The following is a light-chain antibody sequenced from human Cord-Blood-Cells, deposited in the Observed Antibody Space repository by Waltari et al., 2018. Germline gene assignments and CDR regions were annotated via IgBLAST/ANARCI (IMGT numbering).Light chain of an antibody. CDR1: SSHVGGYNY. V-gene: IGLV2-14*01. CDR2: DVS. J-gene: IGLJ2*01. Sequence: QSALTQPASVSGSPGQSITIPCTGTSSHVGGYNYVSCYQQHPGKAPKLMIYDVSKRPSGVSNRFSGSKSGNTASLTISGLQAEDEADYYCSSYTSSSVVFGGGTKLTVL. CDR3: SSYTSSSVV.